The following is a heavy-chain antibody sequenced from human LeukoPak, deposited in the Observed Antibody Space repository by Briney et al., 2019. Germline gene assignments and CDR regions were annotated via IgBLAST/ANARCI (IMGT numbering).Heavy chain of an antibody. D-gene: IGHD3-22*01. CDR3: ARRYYYDSSGYCYASFDY. CDR2: IYPGDSDT. J-gene: IGHJ4*02. CDR1: GYIFTSYW. Sequence: GASLQISCKGSGYIFTSYWIGWVRQLPGEGLEGMGIIYPGDSDTRYSPSFQGQVTISADKSISTAYLQWSSLKASDTAMYYCARRYYYDSSGYCYASFDYWGQGTLVTVSS. V-gene: IGHV5-51*01.